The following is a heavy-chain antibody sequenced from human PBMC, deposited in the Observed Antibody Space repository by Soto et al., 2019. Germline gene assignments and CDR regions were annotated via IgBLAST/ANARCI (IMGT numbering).Heavy chain of an antibody. J-gene: IGHJ4*02. D-gene: IGHD3-22*01. CDR3: ARDKYDSSAPGY. CDR2: ISGSGSTI. V-gene: IGHV3-48*03. CDR1: GFTFSSFE. Sequence: GGSLRLSCAGSGFTFSSFEMNWVRQAPGKGLEWVSYISGSGSTIYYADSVKGRFTISRDNAKNSLYLQMNSLRADDTAVCYCARDKYDSSAPGYWGQGTLVTVSS.